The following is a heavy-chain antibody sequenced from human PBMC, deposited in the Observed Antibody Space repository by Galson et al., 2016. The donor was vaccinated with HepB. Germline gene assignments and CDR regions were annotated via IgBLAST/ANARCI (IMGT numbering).Heavy chain of an antibody. CDR3: AREGLTYPHWFDP. Sequence: TLSLTCSVSGGSIGSGNHYWNWIRQHPGKGLKYIGYISYTGSTYYNPSLKSRVTISVDTSKNQLSLKLSSLTAADTAVYYCAREGLTYPHWFDPWGQGTLVTVSS. CDR1: GGSIGSGNHY. J-gene: IGHJ5*02. V-gene: IGHV4-31*03. CDR2: ISYTGST. D-gene: IGHD1-20*01.